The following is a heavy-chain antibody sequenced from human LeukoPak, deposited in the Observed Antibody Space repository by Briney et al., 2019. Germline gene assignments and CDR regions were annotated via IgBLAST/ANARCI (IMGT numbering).Heavy chain of an antibody. CDR1: GDSVSSKNGA. Sequence: SQTLSLTCVVSGDSVSSKNGAWNWIRQSPSRGLEWLGRTYYRSKWYNDYAESMEGRMTISQDTSKNQYSLHLNSVTPDDTAVYYCARLVGSVSAYYFDYWGQGTLVTVSS. D-gene: IGHD2-15*01. CDR3: ARLVGSVSAYYFDY. J-gene: IGHJ4*02. CDR2: TYYRSKWYN. V-gene: IGHV6-1*01.